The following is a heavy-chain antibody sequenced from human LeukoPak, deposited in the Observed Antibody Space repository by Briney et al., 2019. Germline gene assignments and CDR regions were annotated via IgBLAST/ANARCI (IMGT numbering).Heavy chain of an antibody. CDR3: ARAAASGYSSSWYPRWFDP. J-gene: IGHJ5*02. CDR2: TYYSGST. V-gene: IGHV4-59*01. D-gene: IGHD6-13*01. Sequence: SETLSLTCPVSGGSISSYYWSWIRQPPGKGLEWIGSTYYSGSTNYNPTLKSRVTISVDTSKTQFSLQLSSVTAADTAVYYCARAAASGYSSSWYPRWFDPWGQGTLVTVSS. CDR1: GGSISSYY.